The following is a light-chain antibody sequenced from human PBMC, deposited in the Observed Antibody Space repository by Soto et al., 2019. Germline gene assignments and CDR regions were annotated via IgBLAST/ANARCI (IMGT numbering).Light chain of an antibody. J-gene: IGLJ2*01. V-gene: IGLV2-8*01. CDR2: EVI. CDR1: SSDVGGYNF. CDR3: SSYGGSNNLL. Sequence: QSAPTQPPSASGSPGQSVTISCTGTSSDVGGYNFVSWYQQHPGKAPKLIIYEVIKRPSGVPDRFSGSKSGNTASLTVSGLQAEDEADYYCSSYGGSNNLLFGGGTKVTVL.